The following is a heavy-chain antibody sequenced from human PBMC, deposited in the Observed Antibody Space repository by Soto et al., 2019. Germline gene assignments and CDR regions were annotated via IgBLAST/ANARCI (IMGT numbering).Heavy chain of an antibody. J-gene: IGHJ4*02. CDR3: SRSLDY. Sequence: GGSLRLSCAASGFTFSSYWMDWVRQAPGKGLEWVPNINQDGSEKNYVDSVKGRFTISRDNAKNSLYLQMSSLTAEDSALYYCSRSLDYWGQGTLVTVSS. V-gene: IGHV3-7*01. CDR1: GFTFSSYW. CDR2: INQDGSEK.